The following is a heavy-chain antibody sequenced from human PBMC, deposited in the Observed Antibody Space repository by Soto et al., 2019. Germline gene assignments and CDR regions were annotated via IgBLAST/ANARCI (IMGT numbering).Heavy chain of an antibody. CDR3: ARVLSYCSSTSCSSFDY. D-gene: IGHD2-2*01. CDR1: GFTFSSYS. J-gene: IGHJ4*02. Sequence: GGSLRLSCAASGFTFSSYSMNWVRQAPGKGLEWVSSISSSSSYIYYADSVKGRFTISRDNAKNSLYLQMNSLRAEDTAVYYCARVLSYCSSTSCSSFDYWGQGTLVTVSS. V-gene: IGHV3-21*01. CDR2: ISSSSSYI.